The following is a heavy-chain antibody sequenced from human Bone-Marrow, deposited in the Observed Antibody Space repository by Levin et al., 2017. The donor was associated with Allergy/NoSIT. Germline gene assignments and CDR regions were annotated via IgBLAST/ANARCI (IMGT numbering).Heavy chain of an antibody. CDR3: AREARRGRDGGYCSSTSCPSFFDY. CDR2: ISSTGGTI. Sequence: GESLKISCAASGFTFSSYRINWVRQAPGKGLEWVSYISSTGGTISYADSVKGRFSISRDNAKNSLFLQMNSLRDEDTAVYYCAREARRGRDGGYCSSTSCPSFFDYWGQGTLVTVSS. J-gene: IGHJ4*02. V-gene: IGHV3-48*02. CDR1: GFTFSSYR. D-gene: IGHD2-2*01.